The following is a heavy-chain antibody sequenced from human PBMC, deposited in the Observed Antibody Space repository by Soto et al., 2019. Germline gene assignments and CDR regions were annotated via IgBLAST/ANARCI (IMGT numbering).Heavy chain of an antibody. D-gene: IGHD5-18*01. CDR3: ARLPGGSYGYYYYGMDV. CDR1: GFTFSIYA. CDR2: ISYDGSNK. V-gene: IGHV3-30-3*01. Sequence: GSLRLSCAASGFTFSIYAMHWVRQAPGKGLEWVAVISYDGSNKYYADSVKGRFTISRDNSKNTLYLQMNSLRAEDTAVYYCARLPGGSYGYYYYGMDVWGQGTTVTVS. J-gene: IGHJ6*02.